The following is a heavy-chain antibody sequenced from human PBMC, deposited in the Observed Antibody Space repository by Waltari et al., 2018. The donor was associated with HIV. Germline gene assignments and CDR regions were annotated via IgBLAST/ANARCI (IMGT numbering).Heavy chain of an antibody. Sequence: KPGYSVRVSCMASGGVFETYSFSWVRQAPGQRPEWMGGISPVFTRTDYAPKFQDRVRITANEVTTTVYMDLSSLKSEDTAVYYCATGLHSSGYFYFGFWGQGTLITVSS. D-gene: IGHD6-19*01. J-gene: IGHJ4*02. CDR1: GGVFETYS. CDR3: ATGLHSSGYFYFGF. CDR2: ISPVFTRT. V-gene: IGHV1-69*01.